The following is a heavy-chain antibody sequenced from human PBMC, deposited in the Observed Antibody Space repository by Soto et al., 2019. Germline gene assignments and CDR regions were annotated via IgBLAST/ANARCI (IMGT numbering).Heavy chain of an antibody. J-gene: IGHJ4*02. V-gene: IGHV3-9*01. CDR1: GFTFDDYA. CDR3: AKDFGSSWYLSYYFDY. CDR2: ISWNSGSI. D-gene: IGHD6-13*01. Sequence: EVQLVESGGGLVQPGRSLRLSCAASGFTFDDYAMHWVRQAPGKGLEWVSGISWNSGSIGYADSVKGRFTISRDNAKNSLYLQMNSLRAEDTALYYCAKDFGSSWYLSYYFDYWGQGTLVTVSS.